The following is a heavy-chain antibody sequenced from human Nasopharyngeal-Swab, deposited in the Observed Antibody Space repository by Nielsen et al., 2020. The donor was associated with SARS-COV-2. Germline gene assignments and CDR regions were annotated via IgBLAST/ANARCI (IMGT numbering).Heavy chain of an antibody. Sequence: VRQAPGKGLEWVANIKQDGSEKYYVDSVKGRFTISRDNAKNSLYLQMNSLRAEDTAVYYCASGGGIGCSGGSCYSSLWYYYYMDVWGKGTTVTAS. CDR3: ASGGGIGCSGGSCYSSLWYYYYMDV. J-gene: IGHJ6*03. CDR2: IKQDGSEK. V-gene: IGHV3-7*01. D-gene: IGHD2-15*01.